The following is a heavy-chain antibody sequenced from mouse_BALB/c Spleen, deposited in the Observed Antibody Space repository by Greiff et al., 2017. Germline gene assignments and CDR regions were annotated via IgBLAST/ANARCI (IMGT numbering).Heavy chain of an antibody. D-gene: IGHD2-4*01. CDR2: INPSTGYT. CDR1: GFNIKDTY. Sequence: QVQLQQSGAELVKPGASVKLSCTASGFNIKDTYMHWVKQRPGQGLEWIGYINPSTGYTEYNQKFKDKATLTADKSSSTAYMQLSSLTSEDSAVYYCARYDYDGYWYFDVWGAGTTVTVSS. V-gene: IGHV1S26*01. J-gene: IGHJ1*01. CDR3: ARYDYDGYWYFDV.